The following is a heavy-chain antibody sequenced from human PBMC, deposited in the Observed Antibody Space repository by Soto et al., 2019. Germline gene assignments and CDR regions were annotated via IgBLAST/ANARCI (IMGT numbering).Heavy chain of an antibody. CDR3: ARDRSEEGELLLRSDAFDI. J-gene: IGHJ3*02. CDR2: ISAYNGNT. D-gene: IGHD3-10*01. V-gene: IGHV1-18*01. CDR1: GYTFTSYG. Sequence: ASVKVSCKASGYTFTSYGISWVRQAPGQGLEWMGWISAYNGNTNYAQKLQGRVTMTTDTSTSTAYMELRSLRSDDTAVYYCARDRSEEGELLLRSDAFDIWGQGTMVTVSS.